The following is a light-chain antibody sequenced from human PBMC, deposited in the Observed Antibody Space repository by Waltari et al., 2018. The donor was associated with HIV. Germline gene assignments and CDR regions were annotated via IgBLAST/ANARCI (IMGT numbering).Light chain of an antibody. CDR3: QSCYNTDRV. Sequence: NFMLTQPQSVSDSPGKTVTISCTRSSGNIARDYVHWYQHRPGRAPSLVMYEDNQRPCGVPGRFSGSIDTSANSASLTSSGLEPEDEAFYYCQSCYNTDRVFGGGTKLTVL. CDR1: SGNIARDY. CDR2: EDN. J-gene: IGLJ3*02. V-gene: IGLV6-57*03.